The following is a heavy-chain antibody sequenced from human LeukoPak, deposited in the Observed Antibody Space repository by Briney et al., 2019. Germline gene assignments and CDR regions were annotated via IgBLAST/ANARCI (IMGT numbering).Heavy chain of an antibody. CDR1: GYTFTSYY. CDR3: ARDGWFYYDSSDYSGFDY. Sequence: PLASAWDSRKASGYTFTSYYMHWVRQAPGQGLEWMGIINPSGGSINYVQKFQGRLRMLSDTSTSTVYMELSSLRSEDTAVYYCARDGWFYYDSSDYSGFDYWGQ. V-gene: IGHV1-46*01. CDR2: INPSGGSI. D-gene: IGHD3-22*01. J-gene: IGHJ4*02.